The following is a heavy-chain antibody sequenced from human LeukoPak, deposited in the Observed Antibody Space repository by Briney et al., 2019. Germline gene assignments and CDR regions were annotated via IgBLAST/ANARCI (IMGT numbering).Heavy chain of an antibody. D-gene: IGHD1-14*01. CDR3: ARGVEPLAANTLAY. Sequence: GGSLRLSCAASGFTFSMNAMSWVRQAPGKGLEWVSGISGSGDTTYYADSVKGRFTISRDNSKNTLYLEMNSLSPDDTAVYNCARGVEPLAANTLAYWGQGTLVTVSS. V-gene: IGHV3-23*01. CDR2: ISGSGDTT. J-gene: IGHJ4*02. CDR1: GFTFSMNA.